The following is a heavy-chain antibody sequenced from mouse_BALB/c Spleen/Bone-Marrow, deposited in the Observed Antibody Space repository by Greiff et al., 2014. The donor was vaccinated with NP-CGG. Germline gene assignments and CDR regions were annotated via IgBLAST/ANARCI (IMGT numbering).Heavy chain of an antibody. Sequence: EVQLQQSGPDLVRPSLSLSLTCTVTGYSITSGYTWHWIRQFPGNKLEWMGDIHYSGGANYNPSLKSRISITRDTSKNHFFLQLNSVTTEDTATYYCARGGLDFDYWGQGATLTVSS. CDR3: ARGGLDFDY. J-gene: IGHJ2*01. V-gene: IGHV3-1*02. D-gene: IGHD4-1*01. CDR2: IHYSGGA. CDR1: GYSITSGYT.